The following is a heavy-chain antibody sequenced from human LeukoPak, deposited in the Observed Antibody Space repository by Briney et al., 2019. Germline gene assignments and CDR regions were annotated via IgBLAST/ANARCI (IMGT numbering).Heavy chain of an antibody. J-gene: IGHJ4*02. Sequence: GGSLRLFCAASGFTFSNAWMSWVRQAPGKGLEWVGRIKSKTDGGTTDYAAPVKGRFTISRDDSKNTLYLQMNSLKTEDTAVYYCTTDLVGWIQLWLGYWGQGTLVTVSS. V-gene: IGHV3-15*01. CDR3: TTDLVGWIQLWLGY. D-gene: IGHD5-18*01. CDR2: IKSKTDGGTT. CDR1: GFTFSNAW.